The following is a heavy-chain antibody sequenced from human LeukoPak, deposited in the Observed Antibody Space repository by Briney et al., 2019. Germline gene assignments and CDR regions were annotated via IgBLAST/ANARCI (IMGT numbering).Heavy chain of an antibody. D-gene: IGHD3-22*01. Sequence: GGSLRLSCAASGFTVSSNYMSWVRQAPGKGLEWVSVIYSGGGSTYYADSVKGRFTISRDNSKNTLYLQMNSLRAEDTAVYYCAKDTPSYYDSSGYPPLGYYYGMDVWGQGTTVTVSS. CDR2: IYSGGGST. J-gene: IGHJ6*02. CDR3: AKDTPSYYDSSGYPPLGYYYGMDV. V-gene: IGHV3-53*01. CDR1: GFTVSSNY.